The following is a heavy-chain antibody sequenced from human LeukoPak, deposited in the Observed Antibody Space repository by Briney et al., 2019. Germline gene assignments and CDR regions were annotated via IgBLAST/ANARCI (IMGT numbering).Heavy chain of an antibody. V-gene: IGHV3-48*01. CDR1: GFAISDYS. CDR2: ISSSSNKV. Sequence: GGSLGLSCAASGFAISDYSMNWVRQVPGKGLEWVSYISSSSNKVYYADSVKGRFTISRDNAKNSLFLQMNSLRADDTAVNYCARNFYCGGDCAISYFDYWGQGTLVTVSS. J-gene: IGHJ4*02. CDR3: ARNFYCGGDCAISYFDY. D-gene: IGHD2-21*02.